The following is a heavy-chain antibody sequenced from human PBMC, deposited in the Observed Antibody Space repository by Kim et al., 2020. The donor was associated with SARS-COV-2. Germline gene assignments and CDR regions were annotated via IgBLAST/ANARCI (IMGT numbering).Heavy chain of an antibody. CDR3: ARHGGDGSSCWEGFDC. D-gene: IGHD6-13*01. J-gene: IGHJ4*02. CDR1: GGSISSYY. CDR2: IHHRGST. Sequence: SETLSLTCTVSGGSISSYYWTWIRQPPGKGLEWIGYIHHRGSTNYNPSLKSRVTISIDTSKNQFSLKLSSVTAADTAVYYCARHGGDGSSCWEGFDCWGQGTLVTVSS. V-gene: IGHV4-59*08.